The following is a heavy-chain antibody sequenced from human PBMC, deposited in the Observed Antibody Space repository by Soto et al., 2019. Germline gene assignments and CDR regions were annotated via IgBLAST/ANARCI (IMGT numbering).Heavy chain of an antibody. V-gene: IGHV3-30*18. CDR3: AKDHYDSSGYPPSYYFDY. CDR2: ISYDGSNK. Sequence: PGGSLRLSCAASGFTLSSYGMHWVRQAPGKGLEWVAVISYDGSNKYYADSVKGRFTISRDNSKNTLYLQMNSLRAEDTAVYYCAKDHYDSSGYPPSYYFDYWGQGTLVTVSS. CDR1: GFTLSSYG. D-gene: IGHD3-22*01. J-gene: IGHJ4*02.